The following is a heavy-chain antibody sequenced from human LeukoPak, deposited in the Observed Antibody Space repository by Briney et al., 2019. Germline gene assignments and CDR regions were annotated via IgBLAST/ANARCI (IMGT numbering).Heavy chain of an antibody. CDR2: IYYSGST. CDR3: ARYAYSGSYYVDY. CDR1: GGSISSYY. Sequence: SETLSLTCTVSGGSISSYYWSWIRQPPGKGLEWIGYIYYSGSTNYNPSLKSRVTISVDTSKNQFSLKLSSVTAADTAVYYCARYAYSGSYYVDYWGQGTLVTVRS. V-gene: IGHV4-59*01. J-gene: IGHJ4*02. D-gene: IGHD1-26*01.